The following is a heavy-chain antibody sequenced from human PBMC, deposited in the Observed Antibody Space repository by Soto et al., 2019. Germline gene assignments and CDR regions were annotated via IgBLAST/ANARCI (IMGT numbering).Heavy chain of an antibody. J-gene: IGHJ6*03. Sequence: PSETLSLTCTVSGGSISSYYWSWIRQPPGKGLEWIGYIYYSGSTNYNPSLKSRVTISVDTSKNQFSLKLSSVTAADTAVYYCARVPGQTYYDFWSGYYPNKYYYYYYMDVRGKGTTLTVSS. CDR2: IYYSGST. CDR3: ARVPGQTYYDFWSGYYPNKYYYYYYMDV. D-gene: IGHD3-3*01. CDR1: GGSISSYY. V-gene: IGHV4-59*12.